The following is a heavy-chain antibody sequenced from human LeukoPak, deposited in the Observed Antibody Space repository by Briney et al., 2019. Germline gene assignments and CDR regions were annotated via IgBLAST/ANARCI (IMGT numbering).Heavy chain of an antibody. D-gene: IGHD5-18*01. CDR3: ARSVDTAVDDAFDI. Sequence: SVTVSCTASGGTFSSYAISWVRQAPGQGLEWMGGIIPIFGTANYAQKFQGRVTITADESTSTAYMELSSLRSEDTAVYYCARSVDTAVDDAFDIWGQGTMVTVSS. CDR1: GGTFSSYA. V-gene: IGHV1-69*01. CDR2: IIPIFGTA. J-gene: IGHJ3*02.